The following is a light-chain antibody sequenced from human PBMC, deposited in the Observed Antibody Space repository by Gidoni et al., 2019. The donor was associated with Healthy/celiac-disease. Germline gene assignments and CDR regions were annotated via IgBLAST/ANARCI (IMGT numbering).Light chain of an antibody. CDR1: QSISSY. CDR3: QQSYSGIT. V-gene: IGKV1-39*01. CDR2: AAS. Sequence: DIQLTQSPSSLSASVGDRVTITCLASQSISSYLNWYQQKPGKAPKLLIYAASSLQSGVPSRFSGSGSGTDFTLTISSLQPEDFATYYCQQSYSGITFXQXTRLEIK. J-gene: IGKJ5*01.